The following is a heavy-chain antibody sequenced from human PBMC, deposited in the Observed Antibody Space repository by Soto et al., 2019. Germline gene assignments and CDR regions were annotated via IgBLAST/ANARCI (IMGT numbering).Heavy chain of an antibody. Sequence: QVQLVESGGGLVKPGGSLRLSCAASGFTFSDYYMSWIRQAPGKGLEWVSYISSSGSIIYYGDSVKGRFTISRENAKNAMNLQQNRMRAEDTAVYYCAKDLGHYASDGYFDYWGQRTRVIVSS. D-gene: IGHD3-22*01. V-gene: IGHV3-11*01. CDR1: GFTFSDYY. J-gene: IGHJ4*02. CDR3: AKDLGHYASDGYFDY. CDR2: ISSSGSII.